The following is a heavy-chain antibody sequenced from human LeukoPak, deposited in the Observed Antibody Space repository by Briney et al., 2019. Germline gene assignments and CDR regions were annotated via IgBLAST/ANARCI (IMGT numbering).Heavy chain of an antibody. V-gene: IGHV4-31*03. CDR3: ARAPTKAPLYYFDY. CDR1: GGSISSSGYY. CDR2: IYYSGST. D-gene: IGHD2/OR15-2a*01. J-gene: IGHJ4*02. Sequence: SETLSLTCTVSGGSISSSGYYWSWIRQHPGKGLEWIGYIYYSGSTYYNPSLKSRVTISVDTSKNQFSLKLSSVTAADTAVYYCARAPTKAPLYYFDYWGQGTLVTVSS.